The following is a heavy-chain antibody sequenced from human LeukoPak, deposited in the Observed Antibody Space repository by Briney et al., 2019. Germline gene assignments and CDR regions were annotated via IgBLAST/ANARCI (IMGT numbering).Heavy chain of an antibody. J-gene: IGHJ2*01. Sequence: EASVKVSCKASGYTFTSYDISWVRRATGQGLEWMGWMNPISGNTGYAQKFQGRVTMTRSTSISTAYMELSSLRSEDTAVYYCARPYCSGGDCLRYFDLWGRGTLITVSS. CDR3: ARPYCSGGDCLRYFDL. CDR1: GYTFTSYD. CDR2: MNPISGNT. D-gene: IGHD2-15*01. V-gene: IGHV1-8*01.